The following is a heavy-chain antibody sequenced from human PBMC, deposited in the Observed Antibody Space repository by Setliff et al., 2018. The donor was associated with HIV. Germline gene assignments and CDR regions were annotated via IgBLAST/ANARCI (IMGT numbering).Heavy chain of an antibody. J-gene: IGHJ4*02. CDR2: ISYDSRFI. Sequence: GSLRLSCAASGFTFSSYGMNWVRQAPGKGLEWVSSISYDSRFIYHADSMKGRFTISRDNAKKLVYLQMNSLRAEDTAIYYCARDRASSGYYARFDHWGQGTLVTVSS. V-gene: IGHV3-21*01. CDR1: GFTFSSYG. CDR3: ARDRASSGYYARFDH. D-gene: IGHD3-22*01.